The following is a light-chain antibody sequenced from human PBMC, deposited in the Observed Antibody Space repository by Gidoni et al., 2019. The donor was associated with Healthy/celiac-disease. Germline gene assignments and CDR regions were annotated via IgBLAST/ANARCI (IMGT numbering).Light chain of an antibody. Sequence: EIALTQSPGTLSLSPGERATLSCRASQSVSSSYLAWYQQKPGQAPRLLIYGASSRATGIPDRFSGSVSGTDFTLTISRLEPEDFAVYYCQQYGSSRLTFGGGTKVEIK. V-gene: IGKV3-20*01. CDR3: QQYGSSRLT. CDR1: QSVSSSY. CDR2: GAS. J-gene: IGKJ4*01.